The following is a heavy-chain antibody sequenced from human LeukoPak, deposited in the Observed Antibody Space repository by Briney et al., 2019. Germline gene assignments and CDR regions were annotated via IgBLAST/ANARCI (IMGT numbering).Heavy chain of an antibody. CDR3: ARGSSSWPYYFDY. J-gene: IGHJ4*02. Sequence: SETLSLTCAVYGGSFSGYYWSWIRQPPGKGLEWIGEINHSGSTNYNPSFKSRVTISVDTSKNQFSLKLSSVTAADTAVYYCARGSSSWPYYFDYWGQGTLVTVSS. CDR2: INHSGST. CDR1: GGSFSGYY. V-gene: IGHV4-34*01. D-gene: IGHD6-13*01.